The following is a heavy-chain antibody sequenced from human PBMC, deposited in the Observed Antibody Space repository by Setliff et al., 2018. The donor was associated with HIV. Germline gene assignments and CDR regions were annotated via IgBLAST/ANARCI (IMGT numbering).Heavy chain of an antibody. CDR3: ARQGGFSSSYYPRNYVDV. D-gene: IGHD6-13*01. J-gene: IGHJ6*03. CDR1: GGSFSGYF. V-gene: IGHV4-34*01. CDR2: INHRGSA. Sequence: SETLFLTCAVYGGSFSGYFWSWIRQSPGKGLEWIGEINHRGSANHNPSFKSRVIISVDTSKNQFSLKLSSVTAADTAVYYCARQGGFSSSYYPRNYVDVWGKGTTVTVSS.